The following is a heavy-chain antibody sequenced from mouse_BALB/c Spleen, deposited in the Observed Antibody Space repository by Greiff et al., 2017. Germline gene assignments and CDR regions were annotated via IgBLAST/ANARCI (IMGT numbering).Heavy chain of an antibody. D-gene: IGHD2-1*01. CDR2: ISYDGSN. J-gene: IGHJ2*01. V-gene: IGHV3-6*02. CDR1: GYSITSGYY. CDR3: ARGGTSYGNYYLDD. Sequence: EVQLVESGPGLVKPSQSLSLTCSVTGYSITSGYYWTWIRQFPGNKLEWMGYISYDGSNNYNPSLKNRISITRDTSKNQFCLKLNSVTTEDTATYYCARGGTSYGNYYLDDWGQGTTLTVSS.